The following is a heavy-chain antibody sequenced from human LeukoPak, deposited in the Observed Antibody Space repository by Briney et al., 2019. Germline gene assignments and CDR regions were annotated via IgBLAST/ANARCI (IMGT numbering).Heavy chain of an antibody. V-gene: IGHV1-69-2*01. J-gene: IGHJ4*02. CDR2: VDPEDGET. D-gene: IGHD3-22*01. Sequence: GASVKISCEVSGYTFTDYYMHWVQQAPGKGLEWMGLVDPEDGETIYAEKFQGRVTITADTSTDTAYMELSSLRSEDTAVYYCAGDYDSSGYSALDYWGQGTLVTVSS. CDR3: AGDYDSSGYSALDY. CDR1: GYTFTDYY.